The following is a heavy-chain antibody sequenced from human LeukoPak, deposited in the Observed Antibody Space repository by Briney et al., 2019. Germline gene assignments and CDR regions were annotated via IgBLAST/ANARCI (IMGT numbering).Heavy chain of an antibody. CDR3: AGPAYCGGDCYQNDAFDI. CDR1: GYSFTSYW. J-gene: IGHJ3*02. CDR2: IYPGDSDT. V-gene: IGHV5-51*01. Sequence: GESLKISCKGSGYSFTSYWIGWVRQMPGKGLEWMGIIYPGDSDTRYSPSFQSQVTISADKSISTAYLQWSSLKASDTAMYYCAGPAYCGGDCYQNDAFDIWGQGTMVTVSS. D-gene: IGHD2-21*02.